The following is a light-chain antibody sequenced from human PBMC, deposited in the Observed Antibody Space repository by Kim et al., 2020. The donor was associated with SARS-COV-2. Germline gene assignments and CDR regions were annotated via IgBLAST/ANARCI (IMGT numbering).Light chain of an antibody. CDR2: DVS. V-gene: IGLV2-14*03. J-gene: IGLJ2*01. CDR1: SRDVGRNHY. Sequence: PGQSITISCTGTSRDVGRNHYVSWYQQHVGTAPKLFIYDVSNRPSGVSNRFSGSKSGDTASLTISGLQAEDEADYYCSSYRSGSTLFGGGTQLTVL. CDR3: SSYRSGSTL.